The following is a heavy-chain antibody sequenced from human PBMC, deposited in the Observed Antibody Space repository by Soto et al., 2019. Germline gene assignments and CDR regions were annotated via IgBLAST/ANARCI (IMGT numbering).Heavy chain of an antibody. CDR1: GYTFTGYY. Sequence: ASVKVSCKASGYTFTGYYMHWVRQAPGQGLEWMGWINPNSGGTNYAQKFQGWVTMTRDTSISTAYMELSRLRSDDTAVYCCARGKFGHYYAFDYWGQGTLVTVSS. D-gene: IGHD3-10*01. CDR3: ARGKFGHYYAFDY. J-gene: IGHJ4*02. V-gene: IGHV1-2*04. CDR2: INPNSGGT.